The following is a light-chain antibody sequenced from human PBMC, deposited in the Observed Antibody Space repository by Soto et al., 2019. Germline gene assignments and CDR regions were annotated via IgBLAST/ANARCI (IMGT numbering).Light chain of an antibody. CDR2: DAS. CDR1: QNVDSSY. V-gene: IGKV3-20*01. CDR3: QQYSSLPHT. J-gene: IGKJ2*01. Sequence: EIVLTQSPGTLSLSPGERATLSCRASQNVDSSYLAWYQQKPGQAPRLLIYDASSRATGISDRFSGSGSGTDFTLTISRLEPEDFVVYYCQQYSSLPHTFGQGTKLEVK.